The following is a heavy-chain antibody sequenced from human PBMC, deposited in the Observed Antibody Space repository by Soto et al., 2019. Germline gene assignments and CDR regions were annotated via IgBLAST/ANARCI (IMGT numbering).Heavy chain of an antibody. Sequence: QITLKESGPTLVKPTQTLTLTCTFSGFSLSSSGVGVGWIRQPPGKALEWLALIYWDNYKQYCPSLKNRFTITKDTSKNQVVLTMTKMEPVDTGTYYWARPMGSGTVGVFDYWGQGTLVTVSS. V-gene: IGHV2-5*02. CDR2: IYWDNYK. D-gene: IGHD6-13*01. CDR3: ARPMGSGTVGVFDY. J-gene: IGHJ4*02. CDR1: GFSLSSSGVG.